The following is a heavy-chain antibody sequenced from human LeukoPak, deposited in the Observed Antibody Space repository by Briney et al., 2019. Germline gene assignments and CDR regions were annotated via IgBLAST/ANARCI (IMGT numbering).Heavy chain of an antibody. V-gene: IGHV1-2*02. CDR3: ARGPLAIFGVVIVSYYFDS. D-gene: IGHD3-3*01. CDR2: INPNSGGT. CDR1: GYTFTGYY. Sequence: ASVKVSCKASGYTFTGYYMHWVRQAPGQGLEWMGWINPNSGGTNYAQKFQGRVTMTRDTSISTAYMELSRLRSDDTAVYYCARGPLAIFGVVIVSYYFDSWGQGTLVTVSS. J-gene: IGHJ4*02.